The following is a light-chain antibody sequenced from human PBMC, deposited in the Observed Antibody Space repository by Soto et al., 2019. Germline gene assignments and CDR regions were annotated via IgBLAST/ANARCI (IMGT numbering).Light chain of an antibody. CDR3: QQYVSSPLT. Sequence: EIVLTQSPATLSLSPGERGTLSCRASQSVNTYLAWYQHKPGQAPRLLIYDASNRATGVPARFSGSGSGTDFTLTISSLQPEDFGVYYCQQYVSSPLTFGGGTKVDIK. CDR2: DAS. J-gene: IGKJ4*01. CDR1: QSVNTY. V-gene: IGKV3-11*01.